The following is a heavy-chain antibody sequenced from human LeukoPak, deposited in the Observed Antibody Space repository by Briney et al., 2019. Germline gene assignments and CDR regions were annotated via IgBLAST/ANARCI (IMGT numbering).Heavy chain of an antibody. Sequence: PSETLSLTCTVSGGSISNYYWTWIRQPAGKGLEWIGRIYTSGTTNYNPSLKSRVTMSLDTPKNQFALKLTSVTAADTAVYFCARGENYYDSNGYPFWGQGTLVTVS. D-gene: IGHD3-22*01. V-gene: IGHV4-4*07. CDR3: ARGENYYDSNGYPF. CDR1: GGSISNYY. CDR2: IYTSGTT. J-gene: IGHJ4*02.